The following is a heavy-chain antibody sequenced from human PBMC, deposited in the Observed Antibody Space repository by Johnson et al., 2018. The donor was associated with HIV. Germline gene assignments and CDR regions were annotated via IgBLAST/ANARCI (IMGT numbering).Heavy chain of an antibody. V-gene: IGHV3-30*02. J-gene: IGHJ3*02. CDR1: GFTFSTYG. Sequence: QVQLVESGGGVVQPGGSLRLSCAASGFTFSTYGMHWVRQAPGKGLEWVAFIRYDGRNKYYADSVKGRFTISRDNSKNTLFLQMDSLRPEDTAVYYCARTVVGSSYDAFDIWGQGTMVTVSS. CDR2: IRYDGRNK. CDR3: ARTVVGSSYDAFDI. D-gene: IGHD4-23*01.